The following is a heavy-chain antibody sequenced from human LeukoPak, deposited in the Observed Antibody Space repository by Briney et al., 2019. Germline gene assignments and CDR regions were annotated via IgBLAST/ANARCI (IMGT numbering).Heavy chain of an antibody. J-gene: IGHJ3*02. CDR3: ARDRTTHYYGSGTKAADAFDI. CDR2: IYYSGST. CDR1: GGSISSYY. Sequence: SETLSLTCTVSGGSISSYYWSWIRQPPGKGLEWIGYIYYSGSTNYNPSLKSRVTISVDTSKNQFSLKLSSVTAADTAVYYCARDRTTHYYGSGTKAADAFDIWGQGIMVTVSS. D-gene: IGHD3-10*01. V-gene: IGHV4-59*01.